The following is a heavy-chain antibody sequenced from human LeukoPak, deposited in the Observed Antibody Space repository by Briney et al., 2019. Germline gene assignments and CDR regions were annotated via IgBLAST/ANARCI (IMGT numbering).Heavy chain of an antibody. CDR2: INPNCGGT. CDR1: GYTFTGYF. D-gene: IGHD3-22*01. Sequence: ASVTVTCKGTGYTFTGYFMHWVRQAPGQGLEWVGWINPNCGGTNYAQKFQGRVTMTSDTSISTAYMELSRLRSDDTAVYYCARDHSLHTYFDSSAYLLPLDYWGQGTLVTVSS. CDR3: ARDHSLHTYFDSSAYLLPLDY. V-gene: IGHV1-2*02. J-gene: IGHJ4*02.